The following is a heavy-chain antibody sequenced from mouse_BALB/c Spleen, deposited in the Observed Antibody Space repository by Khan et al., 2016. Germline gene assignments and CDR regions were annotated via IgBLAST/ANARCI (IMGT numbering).Heavy chain of an antibody. J-gene: IGHJ2*01. CDR1: GFTFNTYA. CDR3: VRPYSHGGFDY. CDR2: IRSKSNNYAT. D-gene: IGHD2-10*01. V-gene: IGHV10-1*02. Sequence: EVQLVESGGGLVQPKGSLKLSCAASGFTFNTYAMNWVHQAPGKGLEWVARIRSKSNNYATYYADSVKDRFTISRDDSQSMLYLQMNNLKTEVTAMYYCVRPYSHGGFDYWGQGTTLTVSS.